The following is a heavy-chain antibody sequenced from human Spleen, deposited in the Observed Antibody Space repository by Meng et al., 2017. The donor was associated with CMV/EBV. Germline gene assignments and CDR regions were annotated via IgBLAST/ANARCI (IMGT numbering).Heavy chain of an antibody. CDR3: ARDNSPYDFWSGSEWDGMDV. V-gene: IGHV3-7*01. D-gene: IGHD3-3*01. Sequence: LSLTCAASGFTFRSYWMTWVRQAPGKGLEWVANINQDGTEKNHVDSVKGRFTISRDNAENSLYLRMNSLRAADTAVYYCARDNSPYDFWSGSEWDGMDVWGQGTTVTVS. J-gene: IGHJ6*02. CDR2: INQDGTEK. CDR1: GFTFRSYW.